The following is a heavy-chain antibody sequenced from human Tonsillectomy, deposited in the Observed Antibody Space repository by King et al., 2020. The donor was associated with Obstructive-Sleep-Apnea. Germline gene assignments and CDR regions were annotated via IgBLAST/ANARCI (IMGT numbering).Heavy chain of an antibody. CDR1: GFSFSNYW. J-gene: IGHJ5*02. CDR3: ARDDGYSFFAH. D-gene: IGHD5-18*01. CDR2: IKQDETVK. V-gene: IGHV3-7*01. Sequence: VQLVESGGGLVQPGGSLRLSCEVSGFSFSNYWMPWVRQAPGKGLEFVANIKQDETVKNYVDSVKGLFTISRDNDKNSVFLQMSSLRAEDTAVYYCARDDGYSFFAHWGQGTQVTVSS.